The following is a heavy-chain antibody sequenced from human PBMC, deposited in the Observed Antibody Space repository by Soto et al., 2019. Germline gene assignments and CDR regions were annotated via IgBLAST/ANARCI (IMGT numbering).Heavy chain of an antibody. J-gene: IGHJ4*02. CDR3: ATLAIGKFDY. V-gene: IGHV3-23*01. Sequence: EVQLLESGGGLVQPGGSLRLSCTASGFSFSSNSMSWVRQAPGKGLDWVSSISDSADRTYYADSVRGRFTFSRDNSKNMMYLQMTSLRAEDTAVYYCATLAIGKFDYWGQGTLVIVSS. CDR2: ISDSADRT. CDR1: GFSFSSNS. D-gene: IGHD1-26*01.